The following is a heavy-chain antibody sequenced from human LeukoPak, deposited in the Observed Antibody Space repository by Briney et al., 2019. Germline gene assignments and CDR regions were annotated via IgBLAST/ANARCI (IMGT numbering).Heavy chain of an antibody. CDR1: GFSINSAYY. J-gene: IGHJ5*02. Sequence: SSETLSLTCAVSGFSINSAYYWGWIRQPPGKGLEWIGHIYHSGGTHYNPSLKSRVTISLDTSKNHFSLKLSFMTVADTAMYLCARVSAACFEPWGQGTLVTVSS. CDR3: ARVSAACFEP. CDR2: IYHSGGT. V-gene: IGHV4-38-2*01. D-gene: IGHD5/OR15-5a*01.